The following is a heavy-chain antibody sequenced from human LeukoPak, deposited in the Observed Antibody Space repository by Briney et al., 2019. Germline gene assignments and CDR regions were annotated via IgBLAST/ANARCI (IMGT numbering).Heavy chain of an antibody. CDR3: ARDRIPYCNAGFCSYFDY. CDR1: GSPFSNYG. CDR2: ISSSNRYM. J-gene: IGHJ4*02. Sequence: PGGSLRLSCAASGSPFSNYGMNWVRQAPGKGLEWVSSISSSNRYMYYADSLKGRITISRDNAKTSLYLQMNSLRAEDTAVYYCARDRIPYCNAGFCSYFDYWGQGTLVTVSS. V-gene: IGHV3-21*01. D-gene: IGHD2-15*01.